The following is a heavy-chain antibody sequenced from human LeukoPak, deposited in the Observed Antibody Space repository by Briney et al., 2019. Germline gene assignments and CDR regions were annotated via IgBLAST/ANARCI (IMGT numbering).Heavy chain of an antibody. D-gene: IGHD3-22*01. CDR1: GFRFSNYA. Sequence: GGSLRLSCVGSGFRFSNYAMNWVRQAPGKGLQWVSALSRSGSRTFYADSVKGRFTISRDNSKNTLYLQMDSLRAEDTAIYYCAKDDSSGYYHDHWGQGTLATVSS. CDR2: LSRSGSRT. CDR3: AKDDSSGYYHDH. V-gene: IGHV3-23*01. J-gene: IGHJ5*02.